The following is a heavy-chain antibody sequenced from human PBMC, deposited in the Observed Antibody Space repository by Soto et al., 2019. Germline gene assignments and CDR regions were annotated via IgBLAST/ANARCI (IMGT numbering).Heavy chain of an antibody. CDR2: ISSSSSSI. D-gene: IGHD3-10*01. Sequence: GGSLRLSCAASGFTFGSYSMNWVRQAPGKGLEWVSYISSSSSSIYYADSVKGRFTISRDNAKNSLYLQMNSLRAEDTAVYYCARTPFSVNFDYWGQGTLVTAPQ. CDR3: ARTPFSVNFDY. J-gene: IGHJ4*02. V-gene: IGHV3-48*01. CDR1: GFTFGSYS.